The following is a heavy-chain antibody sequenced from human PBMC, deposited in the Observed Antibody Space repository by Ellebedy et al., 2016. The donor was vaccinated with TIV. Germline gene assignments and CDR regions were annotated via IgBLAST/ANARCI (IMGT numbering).Heavy chain of an antibody. V-gene: IGHV2-70*04. J-gene: IGHJ3*02. Sequence: SGPTLVKPTQTLTLTCTLSGLSVSSNKMSVSWFRQPPGKALEWLARIDWDDDTFYNTSLRTRLTISKETSKNEVFLTMTVMEPVDTAMFFCARTSRDAFDIWGQGTMVIVSS. CDR2: IDWDDDT. CDR1: GLSVSSNKMS. CDR3: ARTSRDAFDI.